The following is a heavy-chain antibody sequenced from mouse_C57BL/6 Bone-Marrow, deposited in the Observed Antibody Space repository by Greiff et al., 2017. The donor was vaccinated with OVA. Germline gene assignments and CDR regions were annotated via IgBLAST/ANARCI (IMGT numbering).Heavy chain of an antibody. CDR3: ARAYYSNYVGRGAMDY. D-gene: IGHD2-5*01. J-gene: IGHJ4*01. CDR2: IWGVGSS. CDR1: GFSLTSYG. Sequence: QVQLQQSGPGLVAPSQSLSITCTVSGFSLTSYGVDWVRQSPGKGLEWLGVIWGVGSSNYNSDLKSRLSISKDNSKSQVFLKMNSLQTDDTVMYYGARAYYSNYVGRGAMDYWGQGTSVTVSS. V-gene: IGHV2-6*01.